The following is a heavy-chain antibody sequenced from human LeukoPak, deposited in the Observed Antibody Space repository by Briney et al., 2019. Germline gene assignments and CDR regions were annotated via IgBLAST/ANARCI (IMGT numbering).Heavy chain of an antibody. Sequence: GGSLRLSCAASGFTFSSFNMNWVRQAPGKAMEWVSSITSSGTHIFYADSVRGRFTISRDNSKNSLYLQMDSLGPDDTAVYYCARDPYSGNYGNDYYYYMDVWGKGTTVTISS. D-gene: IGHD1-26*01. CDR2: ITSSGTHI. J-gene: IGHJ6*03. CDR3: ARDPYSGNYGNDYYYYMDV. V-gene: IGHV3-21*01. CDR1: GFTFSSFN.